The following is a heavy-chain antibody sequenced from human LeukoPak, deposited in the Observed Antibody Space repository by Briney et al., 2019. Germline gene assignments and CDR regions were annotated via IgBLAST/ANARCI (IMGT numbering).Heavy chain of an antibody. CDR3: ASRMYGSSGRYFHH. CDR1: GYSISSSNW. D-gene: IGHD6-13*01. Sequence: SDTLSLTCGVSGYSISSSNWWGWIRQPPGKGLEWIGYIHYSGRAYYNPSLKSRVTMSVDTSKNQFSLKLNSVTAVDTAVYYCASRMYGSSGRYFHHWGQGTLVTVSS. J-gene: IGHJ1*01. CDR2: IHYSGRA. V-gene: IGHV4-28*01.